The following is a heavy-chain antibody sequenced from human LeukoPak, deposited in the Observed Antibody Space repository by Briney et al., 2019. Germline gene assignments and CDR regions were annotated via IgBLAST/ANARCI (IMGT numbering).Heavy chain of an antibody. J-gene: IGHJ3*02. CDR1: GFTFSRYG. Sequence: GGSLRLSCEVSGFTFSRYGMHWVRQAPGKGLEWVAFIRYDGTDKYYVDSVKGRFTISRDNSKNTLSLQMNSLRAEDTAVYYCAKDSFRCSSATCSWLYDIWGQGTMVSVSS. D-gene: IGHD2-2*01. V-gene: IGHV3-30*02. CDR3: AKDSFRCSSATCSWLYDI. CDR2: IRYDGTDK.